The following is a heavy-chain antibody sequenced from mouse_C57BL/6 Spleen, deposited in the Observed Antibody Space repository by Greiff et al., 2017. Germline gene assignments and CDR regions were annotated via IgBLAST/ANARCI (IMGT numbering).Heavy chain of an antibody. Sequence: QVHVKQPGAELVKPGASVKMSCKASGYTFTSYWITWVKQRPGQGLEWIGDIYPGSGSTNYNEKFKSKATLTVDTSSSTAYMQLSSLTSEDSAVYYCARDPYGSSYCDYWGQGTTLTVSS. CDR3: ARDPYGSSYCDY. D-gene: IGHD1-1*01. CDR1: GYTFTSYW. V-gene: IGHV1-55*01. J-gene: IGHJ2*01. CDR2: IYPGSGST.